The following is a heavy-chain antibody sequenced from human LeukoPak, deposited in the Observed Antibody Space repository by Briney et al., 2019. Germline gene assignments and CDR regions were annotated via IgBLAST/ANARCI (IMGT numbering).Heavy chain of an antibody. V-gene: IGHV3-23*01. CDR2: ISGSGGTA. Sequence: GGSLRLSCAASGFTFSIYAMSWVRQAPGKGLEWVSAISGSGGTAYYADSVKGRFTISRDNSKNTLYLQMNSLRAEDTAVYYCAKKEYYDGSGYYMYYFDHWGQGTLVTVSS. CDR1: GFTFSIYA. J-gene: IGHJ4*02. D-gene: IGHD3-22*01. CDR3: AKKEYYDGSGYYMYYFDH.